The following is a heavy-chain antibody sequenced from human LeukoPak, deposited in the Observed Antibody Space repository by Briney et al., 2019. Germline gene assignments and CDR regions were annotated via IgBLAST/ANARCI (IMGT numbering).Heavy chain of an antibody. J-gene: IGHJ3*02. Sequence: SETLSLTCTVSGGSISSSTYYWGWIRQPPGKGLEWIGTIYYSGSTYYNPSLQSRVTISVDTSKNQFSLKLSSVTAADTAVYYCARDRRIARSENAFDIWGQGTMVTVSS. CDR1: GGSISSSTYY. D-gene: IGHD6-13*01. V-gene: IGHV4-39*07. CDR3: ARDRRIARSENAFDI. CDR2: IYYSGST.